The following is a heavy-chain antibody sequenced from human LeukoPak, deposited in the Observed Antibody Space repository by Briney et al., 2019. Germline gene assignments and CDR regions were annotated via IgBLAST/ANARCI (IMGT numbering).Heavy chain of an antibody. Sequence: SETLSLTCTVSGYSMTNYYWHWIRQSPGKGLECIAQIYYSGHADHSPSLRSRVTISVDTSKNQFSLKLSSVTAADTAVYYCARGQYHLLYWYFDLWGRGTLVTVSS. J-gene: IGHJ2*01. CDR1: GYSMTNYY. D-gene: IGHD2-2*01. CDR3: ARGQYHLLYWYFDL. V-gene: IGHV4-59*12. CDR2: IYYSGHA.